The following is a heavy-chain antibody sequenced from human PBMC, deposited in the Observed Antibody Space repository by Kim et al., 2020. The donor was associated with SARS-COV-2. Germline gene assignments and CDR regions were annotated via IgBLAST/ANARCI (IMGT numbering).Heavy chain of an antibody. Sequence: KGRFTISRDNSKNTLYLQMNSLRAEDTAVYYCARDPRSGSYYYYYYGMDVWGQGTTVTVSS. D-gene: IGHD3-10*01. V-gene: IGHV3-30*07. CDR3: ARDPRSGSYYYYYYGMDV. J-gene: IGHJ6*02.